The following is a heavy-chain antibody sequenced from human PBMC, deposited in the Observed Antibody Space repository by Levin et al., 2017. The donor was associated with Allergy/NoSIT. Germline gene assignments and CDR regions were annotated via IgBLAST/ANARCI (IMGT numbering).Heavy chain of an antibody. CDR3: AKDQGQWLVDY. Sequence: PGGSLRLSCAASGFTFSIYAMNWVRQAPGKGLEWVSSISGSGGSTYYADSVKGRFTISRDNSKNTLYLQMNSLRAEDTAFYYCAKDQGQWLVDYWGQGTLVTVSS. D-gene: IGHD6-19*01. CDR2: ISGSGGST. J-gene: IGHJ4*02. CDR1: GFTFSIYA. V-gene: IGHV3-23*01.